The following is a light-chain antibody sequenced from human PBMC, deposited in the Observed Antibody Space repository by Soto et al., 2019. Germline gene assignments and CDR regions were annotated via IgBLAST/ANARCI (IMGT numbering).Light chain of an antibody. CDR1: QSVSSN. CDR2: GAY. J-gene: IGKJ5*01. V-gene: IGKV3-15*01. Sequence: EIVMTQSPATLSVSPGEAVTLSCRASQSVSSNLAWYQQRPGQAPRLIVYGAYTRATGIPARFSGSGSGTEFTLTISSLQSEDFAVYYCQQYNNWPPITXGQGTRLEIK. CDR3: QQYNNWPPIT.